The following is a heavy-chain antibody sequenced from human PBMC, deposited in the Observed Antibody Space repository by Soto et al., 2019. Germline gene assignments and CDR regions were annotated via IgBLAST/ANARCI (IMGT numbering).Heavy chain of an antibody. CDR1: GYSFTSYW. CDR3: ARHSSVAAAEYYYYYGMDV. V-gene: IGHV5-51*01. Sequence: PGESLKISCKGSGYSFTSYWIGWVRQMPCKGLEWVGIIYPGDSYTRYSPSFQGQVTISADKSISTAYLQWSSLKASDTAMYYCARHSSVAAAEYYYYYGMDVWGQGTTVTVSS. D-gene: IGHD6-13*01. CDR2: IYPGDSYT. J-gene: IGHJ6*02.